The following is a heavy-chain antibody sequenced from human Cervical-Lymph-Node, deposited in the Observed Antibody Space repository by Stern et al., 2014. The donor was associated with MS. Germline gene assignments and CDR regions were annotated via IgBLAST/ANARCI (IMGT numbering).Heavy chain of an antibody. CDR1: GGSISSYY. V-gene: IGHV4-59*01. J-gene: IGHJ4*02. D-gene: IGHD6-13*01. Sequence: QVQLQESGPGLVKPSETLSLTCTVSGGSISSYYWSWIRQPPGKGLEWIGYIYYSGSTNYNPSLKSRVTISVDTSKNQFSLKLSSVTAADTAVYYCARVVEQQLVAYFDYWGQGTLVTVSS. CDR2: IYYSGST. CDR3: ARVVEQQLVAYFDY.